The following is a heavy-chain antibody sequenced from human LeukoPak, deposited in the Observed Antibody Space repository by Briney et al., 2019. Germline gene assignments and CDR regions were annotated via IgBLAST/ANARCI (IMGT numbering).Heavy chain of an antibody. CDR3: ARDLIAAAGRH. Sequence: GGSLTLSCPPSGFTFSSYSMNWVRQAPGKGLEWVSYISSSSSTIYYADSVKGRFTISRDNAKNSLYLQMNSLRAEDTAVYYCARDLIAAAGRHWGQGTLVTVSS. CDR2: ISSSSSTI. D-gene: IGHD6-13*01. J-gene: IGHJ4*02. V-gene: IGHV3-48*01. CDR1: GFTFSSYS.